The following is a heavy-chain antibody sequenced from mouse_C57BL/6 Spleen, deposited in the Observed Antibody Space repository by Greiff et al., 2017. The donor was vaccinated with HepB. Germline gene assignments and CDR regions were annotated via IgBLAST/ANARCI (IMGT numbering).Heavy chain of an antibody. CDR3: ARGGFYGSSHWYFDV. J-gene: IGHJ1*03. CDR1: GYAFSSYW. Sequence: QVQLQQSGAELVKPGASVKISCKASGYAFSSYWMNWVKQRPGKGLEWIGQIYPGDGDTNYNGKFKGKATLTADKSSSTAHMQLSSLTSEDSAVYFWARGGFYGSSHWYFDVWGTGTTVTVSS. D-gene: IGHD1-1*01. CDR2: IYPGDGDT. V-gene: IGHV1-80*01.